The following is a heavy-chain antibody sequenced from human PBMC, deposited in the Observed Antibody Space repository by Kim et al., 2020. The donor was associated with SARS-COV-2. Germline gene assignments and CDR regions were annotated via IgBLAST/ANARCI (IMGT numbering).Heavy chain of an antibody. CDR1: GGTFSSYA. Sequence: SVKVSCKASGGTFSSYAISWVRQAPGQGLEWMGGIIPIFGTANYAQKFQGRVTITADESTSTAYMELSSLRSEDTAVYYCARGGGGDYYGSGSIYPPMDVWGQGTTVTVSS. D-gene: IGHD3-10*01. CDR2: IIPIFGTA. J-gene: IGHJ6*02. V-gene: IGHV1-69*13. CDR3: ARGGGGDYYGSGSIYPPMDV.